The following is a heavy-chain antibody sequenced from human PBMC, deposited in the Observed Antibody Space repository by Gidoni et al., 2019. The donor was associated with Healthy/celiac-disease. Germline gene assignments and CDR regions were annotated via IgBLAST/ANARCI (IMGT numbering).Heavy chain of an antibody. CDR3: ARHWAAGLYSSSSDEGYWFDP. J-gene: IGHJ5*02. Sequence: QLQLQESGPGLVKPSETLSLTCTVSGGSISSSSYYWGWIRQPPGKGLEWIGSIYYSGSTYYHPSLKSRVTISVDTSKNQFSLKLSSVTAADTAVYYCARHWAAGLYSSSSDEGYWFDPWGQGTLVTVSS. CDR1: GGSISSSSYY. D-gene: IGHD6-6*01. V-gene: IGHV4-39*01. CDR2: IYYSGST.